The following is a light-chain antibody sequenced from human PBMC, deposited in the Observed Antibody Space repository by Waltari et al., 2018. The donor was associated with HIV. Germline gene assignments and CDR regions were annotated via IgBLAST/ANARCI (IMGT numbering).Light chain of an antibody. J-gene: IGLJ1*01. CDR3: CSYAGTSTYV. CDR1: SSDVARYNL. V-gene: IGLV2-23*02. Sequence: QSALTQPASVSGSPGQSITISCTGTSSDVARYNLVSWYQHHPGKAPKLLIYAVTKWPSGVSDRSSGSKSGNTASLTISGLQAEDEADYYCCSYAGTSTYVFGTGTKVTVL. CDR2: AVT.